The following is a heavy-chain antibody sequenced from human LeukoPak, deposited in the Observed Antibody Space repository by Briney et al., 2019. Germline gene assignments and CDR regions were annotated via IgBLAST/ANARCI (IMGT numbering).Heavy chain of an antibody. CDR3: ARLRVTMLRGVIIPQGNYWYFDL. Sequence: PGESLKISCKGSGYSFTKNWISWVRQMPGKGLEWMGIIYPGDSQTRYSPSFQGQVTFSADKSITTAYLQWSSLKASDTAMYYCARLRVTMLRGVIIPQGNYWYFDLWGRGTLVTVSS. CDR1: GYSFTKNW. V-gene: IGHV5-51*01. D-gene: IGHD3-10*01. CDR2: IYPGDSQT. J-gene: IGHJ2*01.